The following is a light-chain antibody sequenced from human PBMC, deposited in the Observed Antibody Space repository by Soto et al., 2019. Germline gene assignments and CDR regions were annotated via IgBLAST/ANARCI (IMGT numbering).Light chain of an antibody. Sequence: EIVLTQSQATLSLCPGETATLSCLASQRVGINLAWYQQKPGQAPRLLIYSASTRASGIPDRFSGSGSGTEFTLTISSLQSEDFAFFYCQQYDGWPRTFGQGTKVDI. CDR2: SAS. J-gene: IGKJ1*01. CDR1: QRVGIN. V-gene: IGKV3-15*01. CDR3: QQYDGWPRT.